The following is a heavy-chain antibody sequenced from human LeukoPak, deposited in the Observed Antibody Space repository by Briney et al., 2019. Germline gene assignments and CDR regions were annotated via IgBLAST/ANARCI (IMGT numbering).Heavy chain of an antibody. V-gene: IGHV3-74*01. CDR3: ARPRYSTLPFDH. Sequence: GGSLRLSCAASGFSFSTYWMHWVRQAPGKGLVWVSRINGDGSITNYADSVKGRLTISRDNAKNTLFLQMNSLRAEDTAVYFCARPRYSTLPFDHWGQGTLVTVSS. D-gene: IGHD1-1*01. J-gene: IGHJ4*02. CDR2: INGDGSIT. CDR1: GFSFSTYW.